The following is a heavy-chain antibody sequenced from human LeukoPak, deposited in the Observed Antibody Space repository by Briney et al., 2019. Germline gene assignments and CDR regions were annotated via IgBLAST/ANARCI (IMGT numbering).Heavy chain of an antibody. Sequence: SETLSLTCTVSGGSISSYYWSWIRQPPGKGLEWIGYIYYSGSTNYNPSLKSRVTISVDTSKNQLSLKLSSVTAADTAVYYCARDYSSGWYYFDYWGQGTLVTVSS. CDR3: ARDYSSGWYYFDY. CDR2: IYYSGST. CDR1: GGSISSYY. J-gene: IGHJ4*02. V-gene: IGHV4-59*01. D-gene: IGHD6-19*01.